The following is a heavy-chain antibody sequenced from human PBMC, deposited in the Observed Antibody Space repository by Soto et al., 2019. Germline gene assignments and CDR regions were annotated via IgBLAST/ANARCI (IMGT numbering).Heavy chain of an antibody. Sequence: GASVKLSCKASGYTFTGYYMHWVRQAPGQGLEWMGWINPNSGGTNYAQKFQGWVTMTRDTSISTAYMELSRLRSDDTAVYYCAFTLRPHDAFDIWGQGTMVTVSS. D-gene: IGHD3-16*01. V-gene: IGHV1-2*04. CDR3: AFTLRPHDAFDI. CDR1: GYTFTGYY. J-gene: IGHJ3*02. CDR2: INPNSGGT.